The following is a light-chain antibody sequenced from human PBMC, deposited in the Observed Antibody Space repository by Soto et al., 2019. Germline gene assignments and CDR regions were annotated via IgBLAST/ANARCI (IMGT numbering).Light chain of an antibody. CDR2: LGS. CDR3: MQALQAWT. Sequence: IVMTQSPLSLPVTPGEPASISCRSSQSLLHTNGYSYLDWYLQKPGQSPQLLIYLGSNRASGVPDRFSGSGSGTDFTLKISRVEAEDVAVSYCMQALQAWTFGQGTKVEIK. V-gene: IGKV2-28*01. CDR1: QSLLHTNGYSY. J-gene: IGKJ1*01.